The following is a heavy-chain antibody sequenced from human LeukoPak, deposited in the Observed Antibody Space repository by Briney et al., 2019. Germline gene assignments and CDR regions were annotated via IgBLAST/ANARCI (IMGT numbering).Heavy chain of an antibody. D-gene: IGHD2-2*01. Sequence: SETLSLTCAVHGGSFSGYYWSWIRQRPGKGRGWVGEINHVGRTNYNPSLKRRVTTSVATSKNQFYLKLSSVTAADTAVYYCARRYCRSTSWLYYYYMDVWGKGTKVTVSS. V-gene: IGHV4-34*01. CDR1: GGSFSGYY. CDR3: ARRYCRSTSWLYYYYMDV. J-gene: IGHJ6*03. CDR2: INHVGRT.